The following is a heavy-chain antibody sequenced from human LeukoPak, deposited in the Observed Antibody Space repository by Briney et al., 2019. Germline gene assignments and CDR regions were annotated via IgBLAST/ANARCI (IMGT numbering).Heavy chain of an antibody. D-gene: IGHD3-10*01. J-gene: IGHJ4*02. CDR1: GYTFTGYY. CDR2: IDPNSGVT. Sequence: GASVKVSCKASGYTFTGYYMHWVRQAPGQGLEWMGRIDPNSGVTNYAQNFQGRVTTTRDTSITTAYMDLSGLRSDDTAVYYCARDHYYGSGSYYNVFDYWGQGTLVTVSS. V-gene: IGHV1-2*06. CDR3: ARDHYYGSGSYYNVFDY.